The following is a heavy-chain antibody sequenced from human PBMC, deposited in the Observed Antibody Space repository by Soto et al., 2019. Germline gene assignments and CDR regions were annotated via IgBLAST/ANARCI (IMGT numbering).Heavy chain of an antibody. Sequence: QITLRESGPTLVKPTQTLTLTCNISGFSLSTSGVGVGWIRQPPGKALEWLAIIYWDDEERYSPSLRSRLTVNKDTSKNQVVLTMTNMDPVDTATYYCAHRTYFTSGRQFDYWGQGTLVTVSS. D-gene: IGHD3-10*01. CDR1: GFSLSTSGVG. V-gene: IGHV2-5*02. CDR3: AHRTYFTSGRQFDY. J-gene: IGHJ4*02. CDR2: IYWDDEE.